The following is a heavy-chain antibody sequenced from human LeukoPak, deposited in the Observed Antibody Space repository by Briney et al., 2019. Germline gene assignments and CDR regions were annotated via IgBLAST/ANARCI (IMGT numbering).Heavy chain of an antibody. D-gene: IGHD2-15*01. CDR3: ARDGEALGYCSGGSCLPDY. Sequence: GRSLTLSCAASGFTFSSYGFHWVRQAPGKGLEWVSSISSGGSYIYYADSVKGRFTISRDNAKNSLYLLMNSLRAEDTAVYYCARDGEALGYCSGGSCLPDYWGQGTLVTVSS. J-gene: IGHJ4*02. CDR1: GFTFSSYG. V-gene: IGHV3-21*01. CDR2: ISSGGSYI.